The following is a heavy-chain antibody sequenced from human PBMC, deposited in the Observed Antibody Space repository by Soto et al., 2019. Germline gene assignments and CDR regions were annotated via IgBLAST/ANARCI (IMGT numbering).Heavy chain of an antibody. D-gene: IGHD3-10*01. J-gene: IGHJ4*02. CDR3: ARAGFSYGHLLF. V-gene: IGHV4-30-4*01. Sequence: TLSLTFNVSGGPIRTGDYYWNWIRQPPGKGLEWIGYVFYSGATNYSPSLKSRAAISMDTSKNQFSLSLTSVTAADTAVYYCARAGFSYGHLLFWGQGIRVTVS. CDR2: VFYSGAT. CDR1: GGPIRTGDYY.